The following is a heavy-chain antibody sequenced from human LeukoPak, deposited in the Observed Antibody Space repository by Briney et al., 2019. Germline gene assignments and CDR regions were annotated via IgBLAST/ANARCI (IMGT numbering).Heavy chain of an antibody. J-gene: IGHJ3*02. CDR2: IYYSGRT. D-gene: IGHD2-15*01. CDR3: AGVLGRLAADAFDI. Sequence: SETLSLTCTVSGGSISSGDYYWSWIRQPPGKGLEWLGYIYYSGRTHYNPSLKSRVTISIDTSKNQFSLKLSSVTAADTAVYYCAGVLGRLAADAFDIWGQGTMVTVSS. V-gene: IGHV4-30-4*08. CDR1: GGSISSGDYY.